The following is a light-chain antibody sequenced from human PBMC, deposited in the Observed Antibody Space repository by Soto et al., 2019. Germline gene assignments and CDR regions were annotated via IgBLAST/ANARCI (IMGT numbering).Light chain of an antibody. CDR1: SSNIGHNY. Sequence: QSVLTQPPSVSAAPGQKVTISCSGRSSNIGHNYVSWYQQLPGTAPKLLIYDNNKRPSGIPDRFSGSKSGTSATLGITGLQTGDEADYYCGTWDSSLSAVVFGGGTKVTVL. CDR3: GTWDSSLSAVV. CDR2: DNN. V-gene: IGLV1-51*01. J-gene: IGLJ2*01.